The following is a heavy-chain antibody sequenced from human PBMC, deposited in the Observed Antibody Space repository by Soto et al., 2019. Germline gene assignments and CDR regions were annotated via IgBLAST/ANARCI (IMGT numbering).Heavy chain of an antibody. V-gene: IGHV4-38-2*01. D-gene: IGHD1-1*01. CDR2: IWHSGNS. CDR1: TYSLSPYY. CDR3: ARHDDGGMDV. J-gene: IGHJ6*02. Sequence: SETLSLTCVVSTYSLSPYYWGWLRQSPGKGLEWIGSIWHSGNSHYNPSLKSRITLSIDTSKKLLSLNLTSVSAADTAVYYCARHDDGGMDVWGQGTTVTVSS.